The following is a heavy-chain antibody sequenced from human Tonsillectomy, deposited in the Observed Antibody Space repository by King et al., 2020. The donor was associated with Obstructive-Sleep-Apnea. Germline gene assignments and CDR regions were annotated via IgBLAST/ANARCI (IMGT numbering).Heavy chain of an antibody. CDR1: GSSFTKAR. V-gene: IGHV3-15*01. CDR3: RAYCYTNCYSSDSFDI. Sequence: DVQLVESGGDLVKPGGSLRLSCAASGSSFTKARMSWVRQAPGKGLEWVGLIRSKTEGGTTDYATPVKGRFIISRDDSKNTLYLQMNSLKTDDTAVYYCRAYCYTNCYSSDSFDIWGQGAMVTVSS. J-gene: IGHJ3*02. D-gene: IGHD2-15*01. CDR2: IRSKTEGGTT.